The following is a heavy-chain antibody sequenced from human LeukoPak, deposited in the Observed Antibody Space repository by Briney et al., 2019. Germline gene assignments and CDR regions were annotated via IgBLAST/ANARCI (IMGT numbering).Heavy chain of an antibody. V-gene: IGHV1-69*01. CDR2: IIPIFGTA. Sequence: ASVKVSCKASGGTFISYAISWVRQAPGQGREWMGGIIPIFGTANYAQKFQGRVTITADESTSTAYMELSSLRSEDTAVYYCARALYYDYVWGSYHLYYFDYWGQGTLVTVSS. D-gene: IGHD3-16*02. CDR3: ARALYYDYVWGSYHLYYFDY. CDR1: GGTFISYA. J-gene: IGHJ4*02.